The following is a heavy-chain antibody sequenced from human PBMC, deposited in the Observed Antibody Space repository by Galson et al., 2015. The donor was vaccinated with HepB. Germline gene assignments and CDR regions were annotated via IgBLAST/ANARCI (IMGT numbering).Heavy chain of an antibody. Sequence: ETLSLTCAVYGGSFSGYYWSWIRQPPGKGLEWIGEINHSGSTNYNPSLKSRVTISVDTSKNQFSLKLSSVTAADTAVYYCARGHYSSSWYGYWGQGTLVTVSS. CDR1: GGSFSGYY. CDR3: ARGHYSSSWYGY. V-gene: IGHV4-34*01. CDR2: INHSGST. D-gene: IGHD6-13*01. J-gene: IGHJ4*02.